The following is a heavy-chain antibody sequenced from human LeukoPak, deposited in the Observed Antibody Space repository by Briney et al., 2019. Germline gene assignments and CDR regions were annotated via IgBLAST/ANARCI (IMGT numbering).Heavy chain of an antibody. CDR3: ARRGWELDC. V-gene: IGHV3-48*01. CDR2: ISRSSSDI. J-gene: IGHJ4*02. D-gene: IGHD4-23*01. CDR1: GLTFSSYS. Sequence: GGSLRLSCAPSGLTFSSYSVKWVRQAPGGGLEWVSYISRSSSDIYYADSVKGRFTISRDNAKDSLYLQMNSLRAEDTAVYYCARRGWELDCWGQGTLVTVSS.